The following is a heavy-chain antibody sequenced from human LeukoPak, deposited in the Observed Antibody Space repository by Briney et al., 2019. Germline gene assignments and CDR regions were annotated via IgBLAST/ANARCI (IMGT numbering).Heavy chain of an antibody. CDR2: INPNSGGT. CDR3: ARIRGGSGWEYYFDY. J-gene: IGHJ4*02. D-gene: IGHD6-19*01. V-gene: IGHV1-2*06. Sequence: GASVKVSCKASGYTFTGYYMHWVRQAPGQGLEWMGRINPNSGGTNYAQKFQGRVTMTRDTSISTAYMELSRLRSDDTAVYYCARIRGGSGWEYYFDYWGQGTLVTVSS. CDR1: GYTFTGYY.